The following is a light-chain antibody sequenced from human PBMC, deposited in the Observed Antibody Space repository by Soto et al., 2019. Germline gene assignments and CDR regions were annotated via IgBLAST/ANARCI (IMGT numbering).Light chain of an antibody. Sequence: QSALTQPASVSGSPGQWITISCTGTSSDVGSYNYVSWYQQHAGKAPKLMIYDVSNRPSGVSKRFSGSKSGNTASLTISGLLAEDDADYYCSSYTSSSTLVFGTGTKLPVL. CDR3: SSYTSSSTLV. CDR2: DVS. CDR1: SSDVGSYNY. V-gene: IGLV2-14*01. J-gene: IGLJ1*01.